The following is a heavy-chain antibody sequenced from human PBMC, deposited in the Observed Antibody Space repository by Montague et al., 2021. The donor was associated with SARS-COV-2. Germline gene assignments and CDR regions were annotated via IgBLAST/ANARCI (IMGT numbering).Heavy chain of an antibody. J-gene: IGHJ4*02. D-gene: IGHD2-2*01. V-gene: IGHV6-1*01. CDR2: SYYRSKWYN. Sequence: CAISGDSVSVNRATGNWSRHTPSSGIEWLGRSYYRSKWYNDYAESVKSRITIDPDTSKHQFSLHLNSVTPEDTAVYYCARIPVGSKYYFDFWGRGTLVTVSS. CDR1: GDSVSVNRAT. CDR3: ARIPVGSKYYFDF.